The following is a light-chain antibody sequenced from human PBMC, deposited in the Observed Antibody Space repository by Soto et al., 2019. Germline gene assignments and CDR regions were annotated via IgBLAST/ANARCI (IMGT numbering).Light chain of an antibody. CDR3: QHYGSSLSIT. CDR1: QSVSSSY. CDR2: GAS. J-gene: IGKJ5*01. V-gene: IGKV3-20*01. Sequence: EVVLTQSPGTMSLSPGERATLSCRASQSVSSSYLAWYKQKPGQAPRLLIYGASSRATGIPDRFSGSGSVTDFTLTISRLEPEDFAVYYCQHYGSSLSITFGQGTRLEIK.